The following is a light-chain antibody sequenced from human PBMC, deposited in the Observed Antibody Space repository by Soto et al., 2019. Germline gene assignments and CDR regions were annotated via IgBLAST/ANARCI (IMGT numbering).Light chain of an antibody. J-gene: IGLJ1*01. V-gene: IGLV2-14*01. CDR2: EVS. Sequence: QSALTQPASVSGSPGQSITISCTGTSSDVGRFNFVSWYQQHPGKAPKLMIYEVSNRPSGVSIRFSGSKSGNTASLTISGLQAEDEADYYCTSYTSDSPYVFGTGTKVTVL. CDR3: TSYTSDSPYV. CDR1: SSDVGRFNF.